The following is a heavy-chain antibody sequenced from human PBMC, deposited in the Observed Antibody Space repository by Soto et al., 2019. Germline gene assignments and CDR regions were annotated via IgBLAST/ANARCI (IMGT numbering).Heavy chain of an antibody. J-gene: IGHJ4*02. V-gene: IGHV1-8*01. Sequence: ASVKVSCKASGYTFTSYDINWVRQAPGQGLEWMGWVSPDSGNAGYAQQFQGRVSMTSDTSTSTVYMELTSLRSEDTAVYFCEVTTGYWGQGTMVTVSS. CDR3: EVTTGY. CDR2: VSPDSGNA. CDR1: GYTFTSYD. D-gene: IGHD3-9*01.